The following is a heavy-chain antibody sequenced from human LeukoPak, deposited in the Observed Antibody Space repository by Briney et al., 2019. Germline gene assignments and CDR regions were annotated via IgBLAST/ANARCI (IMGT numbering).Heavy chain of an antibody. D-gene: IGHD5-18*01. J-gene: IGHJ3*02. CDR2: IDTAGDT. CDR1: GFTFSSYD. V-gene: IGHV3-13*01. Sequence: GGSLRLSCAASGFTFSSYDMHWVRQATGKGLEWVSAIDTAGDTYYPDSVKGRFTISRDNSKNTLYLQMNSLRAEDTAVYYCAKARRGYSHDAFDIWGQGTMVTVSS. CDR3: AKARRGYSHDAFDI.